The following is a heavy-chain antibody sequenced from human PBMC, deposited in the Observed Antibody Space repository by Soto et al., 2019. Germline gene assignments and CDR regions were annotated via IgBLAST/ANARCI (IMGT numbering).Heavy chain of an antibody. CDR1: GYIFTNHY. J-gene: IGHJ4*02. V-gene: IGHV1-46*01. D-gene: IGHD3-22*01. CDR2: INPSGGST. CDR3: ARADYYDSSGFYYDY. Sequence: QVQLVQSGAEVKKPGASVKVSCKASGYIFTNHYIHWVRQAPGQGLEWMGIINPSGGSTNYLQKFQGRVTMTRETSKSTVYMELSRLRSEDTAVYFCARADYYDSSGFYYDYWGQGTLVTVSS.